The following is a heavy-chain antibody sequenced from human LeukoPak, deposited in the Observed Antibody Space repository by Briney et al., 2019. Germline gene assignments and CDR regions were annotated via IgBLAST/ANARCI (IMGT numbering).Heavy chain of an antibody. CDR3: ARVRLDTAMVSFDY. V-gene: IGHV1-2*02. CDR2: INPNSGGT. CDR1: GYTFTGYY. J-gene: IGHJ4*02. D-gene: IGHD5-18*01. Sequence: ASVKVSCKASGYTFTGYYMHWVRQAPGQGLEWMRWINPNSGGTNYAQKFQGRVTMTRDTSISTAYMELSRLRSDDTAVYYCARVRLDTAMVSFDYWGQGTLVTVSS.